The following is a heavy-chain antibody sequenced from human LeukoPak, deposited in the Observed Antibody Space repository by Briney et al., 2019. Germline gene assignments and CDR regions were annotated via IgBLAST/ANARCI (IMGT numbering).Heavy chain of an antibody. V-gene: IGHV4-38-2*02. CDR3: ARGLSFWYSYGYHY. J-gene: IGHJ4*02. CDR2: IYHSGST. D-gene: IGHD5-18*01. CDR1: GYSISSGYY. Sequence: SETLSLTCTVSGYSISSGYYWGGIRQPPGKGLEWIGSIYHSGSTNYNPSLKSRVTISVDTSKNQFSLKLSSVTAADTAVYYCARGLSFWYSYGYHYWGQGTLVTVSS.